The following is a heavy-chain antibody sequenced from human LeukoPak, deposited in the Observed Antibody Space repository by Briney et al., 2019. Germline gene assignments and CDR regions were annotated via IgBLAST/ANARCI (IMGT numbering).Heavy chain of an antibody. V-gene: IGHV5-51*01. CDR1: GYSFSSYW. D-gene: IGHD6-13*01. J-gene: IGHJ5*02. CDR3: ARRIAAAGYNWFDP. CDR2: IYPGDSDT. Sequence: GESLQISRKGSGYSFSSYWIGWVRQMPGKGLEWVGIIYPGDSDTRYSPSFQGQVTISADKSISTAYLQWSSLKASDTAMYYCARRIAAAGYNWFDPWGQGTLVTVSS.